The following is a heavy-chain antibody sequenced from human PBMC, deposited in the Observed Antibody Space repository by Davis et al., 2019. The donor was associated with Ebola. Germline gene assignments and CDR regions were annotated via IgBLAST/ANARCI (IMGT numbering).Heavy chain of an antibody. CDR1: NGSISSGGFY. CDR3: ARVDTSMVGFYYYYGMDV. CDR2: IHYTGST. Sequence: PSETLSLTCSVSNGSISSGGFYWTWIRQHPGKGLECIGYIHYTGSTYYNPTLKSRSIISVDTSKNQFYLKLKSVTVADTAVYFCARVDTSMVGFYYYYGMDVWGQGTTVTVSS. V-gene: IGHV4-31*03. J-gene: IGHJ6*02. D-gene: IGHD5-18*01.